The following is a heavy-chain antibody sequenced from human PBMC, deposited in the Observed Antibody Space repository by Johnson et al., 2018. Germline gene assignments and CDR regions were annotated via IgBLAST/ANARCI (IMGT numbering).Heavy chain of an antibody. CDR3: AKDWYSSSWYGHFQY. V-gene: IGHV3-30*18. CDR1: GFTFSSYG. Sequence: QVQLVQSGGGVVQXGRSLRLSCAASGFTFSSYGIHWVRQAPGKGLEWVAVISYDGSNKYYADSVKGRFTISRDNSKNTLYLQMNSLRAEDTAVCYCAKDWYSSSWYGHFQYWGQGTLVTVSS. J-gene: IGHJ1*01. D-gene: IGHD6-13*01. CDR2: ISYDGSNK.